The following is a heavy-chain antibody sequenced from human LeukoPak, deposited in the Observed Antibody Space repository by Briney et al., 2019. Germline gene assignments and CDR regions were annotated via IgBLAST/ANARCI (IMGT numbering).Heavy chain of an antibody. CDR3: ARGPPGVLRYFDWLSPLFDY. CDR1: GGSFSGYY. Sequence: PSETLSLTCAVYGGSFSGYYWSWLRQPPGKGLEWIGESNHSGSTNYNPSLTSRVTISVDTSKNQFSLKLSSVTAADTAVYYCARGPPGVLRYFDWLSPLFDYWGQGTLVTVSS. CDR2: SNHSGST. J-gene: IGHJ4*02. D-gene: IGHD3-9*01. V-gene: IGHV4-34*01.